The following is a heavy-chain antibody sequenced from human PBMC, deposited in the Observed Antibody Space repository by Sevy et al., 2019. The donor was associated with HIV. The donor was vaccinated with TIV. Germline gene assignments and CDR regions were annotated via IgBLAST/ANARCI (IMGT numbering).Heavy chain of an antibody. CDR3: AKESLDGYY. CDR1: GFTFSSYA. J-gene: IGHJ4*02. D-gene: IGHD2-21*01. Sequence: GGSLRLSCAASGFTFSSYAMHWVRQAPGKGLEWVSTISPNGGSTYYADSVKGRFTISRDNSRNTVFLQVNSLRAEDTAVYYCAKESLDGYYWGQGTLVTVSS. CDR2: ISPNGGST. V-gene: IGHV3-23*01.